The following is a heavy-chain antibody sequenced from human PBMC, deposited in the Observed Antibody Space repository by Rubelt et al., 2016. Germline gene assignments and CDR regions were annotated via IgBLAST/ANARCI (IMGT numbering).Heavy chain of an antibody. J-gene: IGHJ3*02. D-gene: IGHD2-15*01. V-gene: IGHV4-39*07. CDR3: ARDSSKEVVAATSQALCAFDI. Sequence: GLEWIGSIYYSGSTYYNPSLKSRVTISVATSKNKFSMKLSSVTAADTAVFYCARDSSKEVVAATSQALCAFDIWGQGTMVTVSS. CDR2: IYYSGST.